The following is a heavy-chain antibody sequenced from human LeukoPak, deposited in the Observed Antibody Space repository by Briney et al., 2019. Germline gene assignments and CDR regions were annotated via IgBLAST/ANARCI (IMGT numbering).Heavy chain of an antibody. CDR3: AKQLGYCSDGSCYFPY. D-gene: IGHD2-15*01. V-gene: IGHV3-23*01. J-gene: IGHJ4*02. CDR2: ISNNGGYT. Sequence: GGSLRLSCAASGFTFSSSAMSWVRQAPGKGLEWVSAISNNGGYTYYADPVQGRFTISRDNSKSTLCLQMNSLRAEDTAVYYCAKQLGYCSDGSCYFPYWGQGTLVTVSS. CDR1: GFTFSSSA.